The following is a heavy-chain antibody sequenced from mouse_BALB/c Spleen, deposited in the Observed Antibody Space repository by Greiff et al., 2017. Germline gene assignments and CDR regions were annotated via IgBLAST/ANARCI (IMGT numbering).Heavy chain of an antibody. J-gene: IGHJ3*01. V-gene: IGHV1-7*01. CDR1: GYTFTSYW. CDR3: AREAMSSLFAY. CDR2: INPSTGYT. Sequence: QVQLKQSGAELAKPGASVKMSCKASGYTFTSYWMHWVKQRPGQGLEWIGYINPSTGYTEYNQKFKDKATLTADKSSSTAYMQLSSLTSEDSAVYYCAREAMSSLFAYWGQGTLVTVSA. D-gene: IGHD3-2*02.